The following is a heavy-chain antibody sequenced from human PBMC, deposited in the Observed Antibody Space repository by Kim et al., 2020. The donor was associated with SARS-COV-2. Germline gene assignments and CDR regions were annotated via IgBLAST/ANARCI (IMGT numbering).Heavy chain of an antibody. CDR2: ISSSSSYI. Sequence: GGSLRLSCAASGFTFSSYSMNWIRQAPGKGLEWDSSISSSSSYIYYADSEKGRSTISRDNTKNSLYLQKNSLRAEATAAYYCARGGAIIVVPAAPLDYWG. CDR1: GFTFSSYS. V-gene: IGHV3-21*01. CDR3: ARGGAIIVVPAAPLDY. D-gene: IGHD2-2*01. J-gene: IGHJ4*01.